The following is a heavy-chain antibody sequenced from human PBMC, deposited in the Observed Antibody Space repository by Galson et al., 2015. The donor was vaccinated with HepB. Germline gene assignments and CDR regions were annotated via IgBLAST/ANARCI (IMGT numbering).Heavy chain of an antibody. Sequence: SLRLSCAASGFTFNSYAMSWVRQAPGMGLEWVSSITGSGGSTYYAGSVKGRFTISRDNSKSTLYLRINGLRAEDTAVYYCVKDYTGGYVFDYWGPGTLVTVSS. CDR3: VKDYTGGYVFDY. V-gene: IGHV3-23*01. D-gene: IGHD3-10*02. CDR1: GFTFNSYA. CDR2: ITGSGGST. J-gene: IGHJ4*02.